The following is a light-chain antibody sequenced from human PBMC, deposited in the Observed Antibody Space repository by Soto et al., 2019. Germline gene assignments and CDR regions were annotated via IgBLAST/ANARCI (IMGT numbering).Light chain of an antibody. V-gene: IGLV1-40*01. Sequence: QSVLTQPPSVSGAPGQRVTIYCTGSSSNIGAGYDVHWYRQVPGIAPKLLIYANTNRPSGVPDRFSGSKSGTSASLAITGLQAEDEADYYCQSYESRVSGWIFGGGTKLTVL. CDR3: QSYESRVSGWI. CDR2: ANT. J-gene: IGLJ2*01. CDR1: SSNIGAGYD.